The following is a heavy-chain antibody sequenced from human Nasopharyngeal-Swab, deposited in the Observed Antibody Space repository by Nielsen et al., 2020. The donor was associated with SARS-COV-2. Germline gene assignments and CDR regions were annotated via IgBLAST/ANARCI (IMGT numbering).Heavy chain of an antibody. CDR2: IYPGDSDT. V-gene: IGHV5-51*01. D-gene: IGHD2-2*02. J-gene: IGHJ4*02. Sequence: GESLKISCKGSGYSFTSYWIGWVRQLPGKGLEWMGIIYPGDSDTRYSPSFQGQVTISADKSITTACLQWSSLKASDTAMYYCARLLVPAAIRPLYYFDYWDQGTLVTVSS. CDR3: ARLLVPAAIRPLYYFDY. CDR1: GYSFTSYW.